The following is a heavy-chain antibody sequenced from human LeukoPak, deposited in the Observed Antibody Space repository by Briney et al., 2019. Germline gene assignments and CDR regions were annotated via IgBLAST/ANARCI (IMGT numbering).Heavy chain of an antibody. Sequence: ASVKVSCKASGYTFTGYYMHWVRQAPGQGLEWMGWINPNSGGTNCAQKFQGRVTMTRDTSISTAYMELSRLRSDDTAVYYCARDPVYYDSSGYYPDYWGQGTLVTVSS. J-gene: IGHJ4*02. CDR1: GYTFTGYY. CDR2: INPNSGGT. CDR3: ARDPVYYDSSGYYPDY. V-gene: IGHV1-2*02. D-gene: IGHD3-22*01.